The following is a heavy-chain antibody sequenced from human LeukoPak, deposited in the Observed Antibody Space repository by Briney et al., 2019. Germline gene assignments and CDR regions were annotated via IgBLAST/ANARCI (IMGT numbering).Heavy chain of an antibody. V-gene: IGHV1-18*01. D-gene: IGHD3-3*02. CDR1: GYTFTSYG. Sequence: GASVKVSCKASGYTFTSYGISWVRQAPGQGLEWMGWISAYNGNTNYAQKLQGRVTMTTETSTSTAYMELRSLRSDDTAVYYCARLDFIFDPNYYYFDYWGQGTLVTVSS. CDR2: ISAYNGNT. J-gene: IGHJ4*02. CDR3: ARLDFIFDPNYYYFDY.